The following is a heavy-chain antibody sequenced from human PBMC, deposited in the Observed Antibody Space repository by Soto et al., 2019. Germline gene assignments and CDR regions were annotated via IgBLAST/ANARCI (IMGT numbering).Heavy chain of an antibody. V-gene: IGHV1-18*04. CDR3: ARAQHDYSNYGDYYYYGMDV. J-gene: IGHJ6*02. CDR1: GYTFTSYG. CDR2: ISAYNGNT. Sequence: GASVKVSCKASGYTFTSYGISWVRQAPGQGLEWMGWISAYNGNTNYAQKLQGRVTMTTDTSTSTAYMELRSLRSDDTAVYYCARAQHDYSNYGDYYYYGMDVWGQGTMVTVSS. D-gene: IGHD4-4*01.